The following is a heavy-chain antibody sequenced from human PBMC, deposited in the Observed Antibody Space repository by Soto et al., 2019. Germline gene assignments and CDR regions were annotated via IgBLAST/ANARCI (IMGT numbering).Heavy chain of an antibody. CDR3: ARGMKTAVFYGMVI. D-gene: IGHD2-2*01. CDR2: ISTSSNLI. J-gene: IGHJ6*02. Sequence: GGSLRLSCAASGFNFSRSSMNWVRQAPGKGLEWVASISTSSNLIYYEDSVKGRFTVSRDNTKNSMYLQMISLRAEDTAIYYCARGMKTAVFYGMVICCQETTATVSS. V-gene: IGHV3-21*01. CDR1: GFNFSRSS.